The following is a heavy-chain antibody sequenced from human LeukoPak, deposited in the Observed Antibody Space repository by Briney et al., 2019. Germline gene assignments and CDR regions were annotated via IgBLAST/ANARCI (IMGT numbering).Heavy chain of an antibody. CDR3: ARADSEQLVSDYYYYMGV. J-gene: IGHJ6*03. D-gene: IGHD6-6*01. Sequence: SETLSLTCTVSGGSISSYYWSWIRQPAGKGLEWIGRIYTSGSTNCNPSLKSRVTMSVDTSKNQFSLKLSSVTAADTAVYYCARADSEQLVSDYYYYMGVWGKGTTVTVSS. V-gene: IGHV4-4*07. CDR2: IYTSGST. CDR1: GGSISSYY.